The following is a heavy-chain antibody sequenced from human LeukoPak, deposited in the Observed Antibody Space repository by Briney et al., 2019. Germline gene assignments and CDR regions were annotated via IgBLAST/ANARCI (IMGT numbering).Heavy chain of an antibody. Sequence: SSETLSLTCTVSGVSISSYYWSWIRQPPGKGLEWIGYIYYSGSTNYNPSLKSRVTISVDTSKNQFSLKLSSVTAADTAVYYCARDYIRFDYWGQGTLVTVSS. CDR2: IYYSGST. CDR3: ARDYIRFDY. J-gene: IGHJ4*02. D-gene: IGHD2-2*02. V-gene: IGHV4-59*01. CDR1: GVSISSYY.